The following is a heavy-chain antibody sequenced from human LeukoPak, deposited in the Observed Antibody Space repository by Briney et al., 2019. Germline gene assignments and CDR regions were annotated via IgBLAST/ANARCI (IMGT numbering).Heavy chain of an antibody. CDR1: GYTFTSYA. V-gene: IGHV1-3*01. J-gene: IGHJ4*02. D-gene: IGHD3-10*01. Sequence: ASVRVSCKASGYTFTSYAMHWLRQAPGQRLEWMGWINAGNGNTKYSQKFQGRVTITRDTSASTAYMELSSLRSEDTAVYYCARAEYYYGSGSLPHYWGQGTLVTVSS. CDR2: INAGNGNT. CDR3: ARAEYYYGSGSLPHY.